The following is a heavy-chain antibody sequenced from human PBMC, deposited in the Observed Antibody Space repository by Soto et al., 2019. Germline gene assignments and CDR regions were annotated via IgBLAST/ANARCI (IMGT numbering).Heavy chain of an antibody. D-gene: IGHD6-25*01. CDR3: ARVRLGVTTRLFDY. J-gene: IGHJ4*02. V-gene: IGHV3-72*01. CDR2: IKNKDNFYAT. CDR1: GFMFSDHY. Sequence: EVQLVESGGGLVQPGGSLRLSCAASGFMFSDHYMDWVGQAPGQGLEWVGRIKNKDNFYATEYAATVKGRFSISRDDSKNSLDLQMNSLKTEDTAVYYCARVRLGVTTRLFDYWGQGTLVTVSS.